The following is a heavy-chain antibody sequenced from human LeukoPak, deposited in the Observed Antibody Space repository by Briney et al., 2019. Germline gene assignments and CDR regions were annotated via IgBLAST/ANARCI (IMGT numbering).Heavy chain of an antibody. V-gene: IGHV1-46*01. CDR1: GYTFTSYY. D-gene: IGHD2-15*01. J-gene: IGHJ4*02. Sequence: RASVTVSCTASGYTFTSYYMHWVRQAPGQGLEWMGIINPSGGSTSYAQKFQGRVTMTRDTSTSTVYMELSSLRSEDTAVYYCASTEGYCSGGSCYLPQRGDYYFDYWGQGTLVTVSS. CDR3: ASTEGYCSGGSCYLPQRGDYYFDY. CDR2: INPSGGST.